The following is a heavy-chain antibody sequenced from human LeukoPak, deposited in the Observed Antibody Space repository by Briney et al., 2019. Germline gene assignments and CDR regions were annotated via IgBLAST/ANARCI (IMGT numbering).Heavy chain of an antibody. CDR2: FDPEDGET. V-gene: IGHV1-24*01. CDR3: ATHRGSSGYYGY. Sequence: ASVKVSCKVSGYTLTELSMHWVRQAPGKGLEWMGGFDPEDGETIYAQKFQGRVTITADKSTSTAYMELSSLRSEDTAVYYCATHRGSSGYYGYWGQGTLVTVSS. CDR1: GYTLTELS. J-gene: IGHJ4*02. D-gene: IGHD3-22*01.